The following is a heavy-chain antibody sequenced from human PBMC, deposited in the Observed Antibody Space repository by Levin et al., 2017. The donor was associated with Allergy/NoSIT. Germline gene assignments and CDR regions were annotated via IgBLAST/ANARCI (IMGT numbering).Heavy chain of an antibody. CDR2: ISSSGSTI. Sequence: SCAASGFTFSDYYMSWIRQAPGKGLEWVSYISSSGSTIYYADSVKGRFTISRDNAKNSLYLQMNSLRAEDTAVYYCARENYDSSGYYRSYYFDYWGQGTLVTVSS. J-gene: IGHJ4*02. D-gene: IGHD3-22*01. CDR3: ARENYDSSGYYRSYYFDY. CDR1: GFTFSDYY. V-gene: IGHV3-11*01.